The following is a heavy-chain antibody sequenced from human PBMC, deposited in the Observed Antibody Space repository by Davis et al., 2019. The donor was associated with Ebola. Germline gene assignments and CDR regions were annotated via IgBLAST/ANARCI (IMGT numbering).Heavy chain of an antibody. V-gene: IGHV4-34*01. D-gene: IGHD5-12*01. J-gene: IGHJ5*02. CDR2: VNDSGST. Sequence: SQTLSLTCAVYGGSFSGYYWSWIRQSPEKGLEWIGEVNDSGSTNYSPSLKSRVTLSVDTSKNQFSLKLTSVTAADTAVYYCARGSGYARWGWFDPWGQGTLVTVSS. CDR3: ARGSGYARWGWFDP. CDR1: GGSFSGYY.